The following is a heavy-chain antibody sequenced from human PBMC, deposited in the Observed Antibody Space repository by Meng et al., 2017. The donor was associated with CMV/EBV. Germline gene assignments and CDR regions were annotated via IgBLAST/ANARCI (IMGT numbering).Heavy chain of an antibody. CDR1: GFTFSSYG. J-gene: IGHJ4*02. Sequence: GESLKISCAASGFTFSSYGMHWVRQAPGKELEWVAVIWYDGSNKYYADSVKGRFTISRDNSKNTLYLQMNSLRAEDTAVYYCAKDGRYFGVLRFLDEYDYWGQGTLVTVSS. V-gene: IGHV3-33*06. CDR3: AKDGRYFGVLRFLDEYDY. D-gene: IGHD3-3*01. CDR2: IWYDGSNK.